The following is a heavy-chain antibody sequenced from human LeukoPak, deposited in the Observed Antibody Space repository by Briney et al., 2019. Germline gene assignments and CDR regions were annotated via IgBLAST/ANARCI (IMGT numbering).Heavy chain of an antibody. CDR3: AREGYYGSGSYYH. V-gene: IGHV3-21*01. D-gene: IGHD3-10*01. Sequence: TAGGSLRLSCAASGFTFSSYSMNWVRQAPGKGLEWVSSISSSSSYIYYADSVKGRFTISRDNAKNSLYLQMNSLRAEDTAVYYCAREGYYGSGSYYHWGQGPLVTVSS. J-gene: IGHJ4*02. CDR1: GFTFSSYS. CDR2: ISSSSSYI.